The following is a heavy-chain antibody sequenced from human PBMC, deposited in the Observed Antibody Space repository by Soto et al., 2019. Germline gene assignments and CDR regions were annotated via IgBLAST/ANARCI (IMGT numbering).Heavy chain of an antibody. CDR2: INHSGST. CDR1: GVSFGGYC. J-gene: IGHJ4*02. CDR3: ARGILTGYSF. Sequence: SETLSLTCAVYGVSFGGYCWSWIRQPPGKGLEWIGEINHSGSTNYNPSLKSRVTISVDTSKNQFSLKLSSVTAADTAVYYCARGILTGYSFWGQGTLVTVSS. D-gene: IGHD3-9*01. V-gene: IGHV4-34*01.